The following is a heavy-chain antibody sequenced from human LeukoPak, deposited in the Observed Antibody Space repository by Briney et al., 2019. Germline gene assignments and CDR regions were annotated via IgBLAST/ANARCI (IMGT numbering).Heavy chain of an antibody. V-gene: IGHV3-9*01. CDR2: ISWNSGSI. CDR3: AKERIAASGLYYYGMDV. CDR1: GFTFDDYA. Sequence: PGGSLRLSCAASGFTFDDYAMHWVRQAPGKGLEWVPGISWNSGSIGYADSVKGRFTISRDNAKNSLYLQMNSLRAEDTALYYCAKERIAASGLYYYGMDVWGQGTTVTVSS. J-gene: IGHJ6*02. D-gene: IGHD6-25*01.